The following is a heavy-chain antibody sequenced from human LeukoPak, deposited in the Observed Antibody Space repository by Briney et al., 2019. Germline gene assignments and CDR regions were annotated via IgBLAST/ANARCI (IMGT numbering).Heavy chain of an antibody. CDR3: AAVGYFDWLPYYYYYGMDV. D-gene: IGHD3-9*01. CDR2: IVVGSGNT. Sequence: SVKVSCKASGFTFTSSAMQWVRQARGQRLEWIGWIVVGSGNTNYAQKFQERVTITRDMSTSTAYMELSSLRSKDTAVYYCAAVGYFDWLPYYYYYGMDVWGQGTTVTVSS. CDR1: GFTFTSSA. V-gene: IGHV1-58*02. J-gene: IGHJ6*02.